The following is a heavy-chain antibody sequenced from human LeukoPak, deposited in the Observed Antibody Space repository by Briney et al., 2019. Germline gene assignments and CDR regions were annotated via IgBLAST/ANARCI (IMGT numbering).Heavy chain of an antibody. D-gene: IGHD6-13*01. V-gene: IGHV6-1*01. CDR2: IYYRSKWFN. J-gene: IGHJ4*02. CDR3: ARAESSSWPFDY. Sequence: SQTLSLTCAISGDSVSSNSAAWNWIRQSPSRGLEWLGRIYYRSKWFNDYAASVKSRITINPDTSKNQFSLQLNSVTPEDTALYYCARAESSSWPFDYWGQGTLVTVSS. CDR1: GDSVSSNSAA.